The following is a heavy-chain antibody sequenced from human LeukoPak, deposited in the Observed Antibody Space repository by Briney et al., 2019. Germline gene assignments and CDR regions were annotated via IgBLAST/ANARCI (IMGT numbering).Heavy chain of an antibody. Sequence: PGGSLRLSSAASGFTFSSYGMHWVRQAPGKGLEWVAFIRYDGSNKYYADSVKGRFTISRDNSKNTLYLQMNSLRAEDTAVYYCARGVVVAATYYYYMDVWGKGTTVTVSS. CDR1: GFTFSSYG. V-gene: IGHV3-30*02. D-gene: IGHD2-15*01. J-gene: IGHJ6*03. CDR2: IRYDGSNK. CDR3: ARGVVVAATYYYYMDV.